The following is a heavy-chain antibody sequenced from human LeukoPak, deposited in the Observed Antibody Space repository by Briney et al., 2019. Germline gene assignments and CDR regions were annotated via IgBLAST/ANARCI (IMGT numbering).Heavy chain of an antibody. J-gene: IGHJ4*02. CDR3: ARADRSAFDY. D-gene: IGHD2-15*01. CDR2: FIPIFGTA. CDR1: GGTFSSYA. V-gene: IGHV1-69*13. Sequence: ASVKVSCKASGGTFSSYAISWGRQAPGLGLEWMGGFIPIFGTANYAKKFHGRVTITADESTSTAYMELSSLRSEDTAVYYCARADRSAFDYWGQGTLVTVSS.